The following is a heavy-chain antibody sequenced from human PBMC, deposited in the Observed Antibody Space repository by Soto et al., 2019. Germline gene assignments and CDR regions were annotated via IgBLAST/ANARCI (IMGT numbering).Heavy chain of an antibody. J-gene: IGHJ4*02. Sequence: PGGSLRLSCAASGFTFSSYAMSWVRQAPGKGLEWVSGISGSGDSTYYADSVKGRFTISRDNSKNTLYLQMNSLRAEDTAVYYCAKEQWFGELSSPDYWGQGTLVTVSS. CDR2: ISGSGDST. D-gene: IGHD3-10*01. V-gene: IGHV3-23*01. CDR1: GFTFSSYA. CDR3: AKEQWFGELSSPDY.